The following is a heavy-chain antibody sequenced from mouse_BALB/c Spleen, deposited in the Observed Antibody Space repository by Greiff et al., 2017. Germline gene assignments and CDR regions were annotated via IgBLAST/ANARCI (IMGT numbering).Heavy chain of an antibody. Sequence: QVQLKESGPGLVAPSQSLSITCTVSGFSLTGYGVNWVRQPPGKGLEWLGMIWGDGSTDYNSALNSRLSISKDNSKSQVFLKMNSLQTDDTARYYCASSLLQGYFDGWGAGTTVTVSS. J-gene: IGHJ1*01. D-gene: IGHD1-1*01. V-gene: IGHV2-6-7*01. CDR3: ASSLLQGYFDG. CDR1: GFSLTGYG. CDR2: IWGDGST.